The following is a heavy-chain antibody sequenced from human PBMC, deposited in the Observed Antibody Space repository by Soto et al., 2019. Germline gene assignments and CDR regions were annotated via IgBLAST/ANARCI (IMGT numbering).Heavy chain of an antibody. Sequence: PSETLSLTCAVYGGSFSGYYWSWIRQPPGKGLEWIGEINHSGSTNYNPSLKSRVTISVDTSKNQFSLKLSSVTAADTAVYYCARYKTPYDYGDPDECYFDYWGQGTLVTVSS. CDR2: INHSGST. D-gene: IGHD4-17*01. J-gene: IGHJ4*02. V-gene: IGHV4-34*01. CDR3: ARYKTPYDYGDPDECYFDY. CDR1: GGSFSGYY.